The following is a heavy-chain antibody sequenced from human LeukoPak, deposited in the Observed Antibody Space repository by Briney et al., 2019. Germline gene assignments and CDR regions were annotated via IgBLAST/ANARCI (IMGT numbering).Heavy chain of an antibody. Sequence: SETLSLTCTVSGYSISSGGYYWSWIRQHPGKGLEWIGYIYYSGSTYYNPSLKSRVTISVDTSKDQFSLKLSSVTAADTAVYYCARSGLWLRGTTAFDHWGQGTLVTVSS. CDR1: GYSISSGGYY. V-gene: IGHV4-31*03. CDR3: ARSGLWLRGTTAFDH. CDR2: IYYSGST. D-gene: IGHD4-17*01. J-gene: IGHJ4*02.